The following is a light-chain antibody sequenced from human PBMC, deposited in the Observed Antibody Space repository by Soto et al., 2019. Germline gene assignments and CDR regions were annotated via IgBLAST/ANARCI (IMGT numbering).Light chain of an antibody. J-gene: IGKJ1*01. CDR1: QSVSSY. CDR2: DAS. V-gene: IGKV3-11*01. Sequence: EIVLTQSPATRSLSPGERATLSCRASQSVSSYLAWYQQKPGQAPRLLIYDASNRATGIPARFSGSGSGTDFTLTISSLEPEDFAVYYCQQRSNWPPWTFGQGTNVDIK. CDR3: QQRSNWPPWT.